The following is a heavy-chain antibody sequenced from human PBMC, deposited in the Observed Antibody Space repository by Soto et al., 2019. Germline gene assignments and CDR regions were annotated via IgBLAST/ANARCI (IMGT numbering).Heavy chain of an antibody. CDR2: IYPGDSDT. J-gene: IGHJ4*02. CDR3: ARPALVGATVPHYDY. V-gene: IGHV5-51*01. Sequence: GESLKISRKFSGYSSISLWIAWVRQMPVRGLEWMGIIYPGDSDTRYSPSFQGQVTTSADKSISTAYLQWSSLKASDTAIYYRARPALVGATVPHYDYWAQGTLLTASS. CDR1: GYSSISLW. D-gene: IGHD1-26*01.